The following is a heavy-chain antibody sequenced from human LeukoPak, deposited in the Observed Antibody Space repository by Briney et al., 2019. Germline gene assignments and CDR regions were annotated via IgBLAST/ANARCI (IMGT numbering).Heavy chain of an antibody. D-gene: IGHD6-13*01. CDR1: GFNVSSNY. J-gene: IGHJ4*02. CDR2: IYGADAA. Sequence: GSLRLSCAASGFNVSSNYMTWIRQAPGKGLEWVSLIYGADAAYYAESVRGRFMISRDSLKNTLFLQMNSLRVEDTAVYYCVTSTGQQFIPYDYWGQGTHVTVSS. V-gene: IGHV3-66*02. CDR3: VTSTGQQFIPYDY.